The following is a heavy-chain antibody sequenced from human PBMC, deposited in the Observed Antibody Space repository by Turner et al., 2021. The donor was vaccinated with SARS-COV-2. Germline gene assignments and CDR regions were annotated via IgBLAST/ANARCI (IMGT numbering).Heavy chain of an antibody. CDR2: ISYSGGN. CDR3: ASTVWLRGAVDM. V-gene: IGHV4-39*01. CDR1: VGSISSRNYS. D-gene: IGHD5-18*01. Sequence: QLLLQVSGSGLVKPSEPLSLTCTVSVGSISSRNYSWAWTRLPPGKGLEWMGSISYSGGNFYIQAVKRRVTITVATSKTKFSLKLSSVTAADKAVYYCASTVWLRGAVDMWGQGTMVTVSS. J-gene: IGHJ3*02.